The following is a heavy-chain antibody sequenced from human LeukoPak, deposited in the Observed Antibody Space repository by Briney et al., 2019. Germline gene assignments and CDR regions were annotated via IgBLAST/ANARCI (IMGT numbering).Heavy chain of an antibody. J-gene: IGHJ3*02. CDR1: GDSITSANYF. CDR3: AREVNVPAGSDGFDI. Sequence: SETLSLTCTVSGDSITSANYFWSWIRQPPGEDLEWIGYMPYNGGASYNPSFRGRATISLDTSKNEFSLRLSSVTAPDTAIYYCAREVNVPAGSDGFDIRGQGTMVTVSP. D-gene: IGHD2-2*01. V-gene: IGHV4-30-4*01. CDR2: MPYNGGA.